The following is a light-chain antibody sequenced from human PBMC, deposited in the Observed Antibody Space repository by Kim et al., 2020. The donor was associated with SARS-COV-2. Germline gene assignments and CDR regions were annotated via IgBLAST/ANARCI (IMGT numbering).Light chain of an antibody. CDR1: NSNIGSDT. Sequence: GQRVTISCSGSNSNIGSDTVNWYQQLPGAAPKLLIYAVDQRPSGVPDRFSGSNSGTSASLAISGLRSEDEAVYYCAVWDDSLNGPSFGGGTQLTVL. J-gene: IGLJ2*01. CDR2: AVD. CDR3: AVWDDSLNGPS. V-gene: IGLV1-44*01.